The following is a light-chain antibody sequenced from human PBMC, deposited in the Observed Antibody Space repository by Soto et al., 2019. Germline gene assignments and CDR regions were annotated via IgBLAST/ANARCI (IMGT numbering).Light chain of an antibody. V-gene: IGKV1-27*01. CDR2: SAS. Sequence: DIQMTQSPSSLSASVGDRVTITCRASQDIGYFLTWYQQRPGKVPNLIIDSASSLFSWSPSRFSGSGSGTDFTLTIFNLQPDDVATYYCQKYDSAPFTFGPGTRVEIK. CDR1: QDIGYF. CDR3: QKYDSAPFT. J-gene: IGKJ3*01.